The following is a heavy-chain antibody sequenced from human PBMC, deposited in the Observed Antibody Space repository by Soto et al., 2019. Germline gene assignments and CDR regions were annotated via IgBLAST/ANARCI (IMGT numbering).Heavy chain of an antibody. CDR3: ARESEPGGSYYYPFDY. Sequence: QVQLVQSGAEVKKPGASVKVSCKASGYTFTSYGISWVRQALGQGLEWMGWISAYNGNTNYAQKLQGRVTMTTDTSTSTAYMELRSLRSDDTAVYYCARESEPGGSYYYPFDYWGQGTLVTVSS. J-gene: IGHJ4*02. D-gene: IGHD1-26*01. CDR2: ISAYNGNT. CDR1: GYTFTSYG. V-gene: IGHV1-18*01.